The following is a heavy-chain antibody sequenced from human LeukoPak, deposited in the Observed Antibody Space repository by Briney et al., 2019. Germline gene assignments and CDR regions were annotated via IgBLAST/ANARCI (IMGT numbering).Heavy chain of an antibody. CDR1: GFTFDDYA. V-gene: IGHV3-9*01. Sequence: SLRLSCAASGFTFDDYAMHWVRQAPGKGLEWVSGIRWNSGNTGYADSVKGRFTISRDNAKNSLYLQMNSLRAEDTALYYCAKLSGSGSYIVRSTVGYYFDYWGQGTLVTVSS. CDR3: AKLSGSGSYIVRSTVGYYFDY. D-gene: IGHD1-26*01. J-gene: IGHJ4*02. CDR2: IRWNSGNT.